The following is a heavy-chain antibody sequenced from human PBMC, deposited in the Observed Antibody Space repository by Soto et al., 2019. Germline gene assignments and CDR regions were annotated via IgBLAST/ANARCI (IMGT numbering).Heavy chain of an antibody. D-gene: IGHD4-17*01. CDR1: GGSISGFP. CDR2: IYHTGRT. Sequence: HVQLQESGPGQVKPWETLSLTCSVSGGSISGFPWIWIRQPPGKGLEWVGYIYHTGRTNYNPSLKSRLTISLDMSRNQFSLQLTSVTAADTALYYCVRVSNEYGGNGAFDYWGLGTLVTVSS. CDR3: VRVSNEYGGNGAFDY. J-gene: IGHJ4*02. V-gene: IGHV4-59*01.